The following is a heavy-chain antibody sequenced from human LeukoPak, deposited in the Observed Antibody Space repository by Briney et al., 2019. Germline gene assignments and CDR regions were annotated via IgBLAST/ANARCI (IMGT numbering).Heavy chain of an antibody. CDR3: AKETVDTAMVVDY. J-gene: IGHJ4*02. D-gene: IGHD5-18*01. CDR2: IYYSGST. Sequence: PSQTLSLTRTVSGGSPSSSSYYWGWIRQPPGKGLEWIGSIYYSGSTYYNPSLKSRVTISVDTSKNQFSLKLSSVTAADTAVYYCAKETVDTAMVVDYWGQGTLVTVSS. V-gene: IGHV4-39*01. CDR1: GGSPSSSSYY.